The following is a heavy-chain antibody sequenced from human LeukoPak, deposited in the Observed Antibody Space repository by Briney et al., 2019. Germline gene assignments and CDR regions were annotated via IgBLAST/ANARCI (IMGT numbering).Heavy chain of an antibody. D-gene: IGHD3-9*01. V-gene: IGHV4-59*08. CDR1: GGSISSYY. CDR3: ARVLDETYYDILTGYGLLDY. CDR2: IYYSGST. Sequence: PSETLSLTCTVSGGSISSYYWSWIRQPPGKGLEWIGYIYYSGSTNYNPSLKSRVTISVDTSKNQFSLKLSSVTAADTAVYYCARVLDETYYDILTGYGLLDYWGQGTLVTVSS. J-gene: IGHJ4*02.